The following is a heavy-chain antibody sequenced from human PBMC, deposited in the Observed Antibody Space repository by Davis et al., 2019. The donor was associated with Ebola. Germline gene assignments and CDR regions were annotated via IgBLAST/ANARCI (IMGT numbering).Heavy chain of an antibody. CDR1: GFTFSSYG. CDR3: TRSQGSYSDY. CDR2: ITASSSPI. D-gene: IGHD3-10*01. J-gene: IGHJ4*02. V-gene: IGHV3-48*02. Sequence: GESLKISCAASGFTFSSYGMHWVRQAPGKGLEWISYITASSSPIYYADSVKGRFTISRDNAKRSLFLQMHSLRDEDTAVYYCTRSQGSYSDYWGQGTLVTVSS.